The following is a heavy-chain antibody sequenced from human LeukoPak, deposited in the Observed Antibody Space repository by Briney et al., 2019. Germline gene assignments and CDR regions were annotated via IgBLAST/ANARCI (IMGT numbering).Heavy chain of an antibody. Sequence: GGSLRLSCAAFGFTFSSYAMSWVRQAPGKGLEWVSAISGSGGSTYYADSVKGRFTISRDNSKNTLYLQMNSLRAEDTAVYYCAKESCSSTSCYSPADWFDPWGQGTLVTVSS. CDR1: GFTFSSYA. CDR3: AKESCSSTSCYSPADWFDP. D-gene: IGHD2-2*01. V-gene: IGHV3-23*01. CDR2: ISGSGGST. J-gene: IGHJ5*02.